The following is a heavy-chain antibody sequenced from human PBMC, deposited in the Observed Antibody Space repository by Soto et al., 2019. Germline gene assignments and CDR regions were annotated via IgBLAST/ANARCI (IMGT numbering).Heavy chain of an antibody. CDR3: AREDDYGYRYINYGLDV. J-gene: IGHJ6*02. CDR2: ISFDGTKK. V-gene: IGHV3-30-3*01. D-gene: IGHD4-17*01. Sequence: GGSLRLSCAASGFTFNIYALHWVRQAPGKGLEWVAVISFDGTKKHYSDSVKGRFTISRDNLKNTLYLQMNNLRVEDAALYFCAREDDYGYRYINYGLDVWGQGTTVTVSS. CDR1: GFTFNIYA.